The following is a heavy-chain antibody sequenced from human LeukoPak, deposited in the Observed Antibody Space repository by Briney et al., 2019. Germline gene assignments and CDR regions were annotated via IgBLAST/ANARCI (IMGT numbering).Heavy chain of an antibody. V-gene: IGHV3-23*01. CDR2: ISGSGGST. CDR1: GFTFSSYA. Sequence: PGGSLRLSCAASGFTFSSYAMSWVRQAPGKGLEWVSAISGSGGSTYYADSVKGRFTISRDNSKNTLYLQKNSLRAEDTAVYYCANPGAARPHYYYYYYMDVWGEGTTVTVSS. J-gene: IGHJ6*03. D-gene: IGHD6-6*01. CDR3: ANPGAARPHYYYYYYMDV.